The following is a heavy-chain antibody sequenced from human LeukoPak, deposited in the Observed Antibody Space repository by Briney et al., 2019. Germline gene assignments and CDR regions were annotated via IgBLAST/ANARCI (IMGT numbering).Heavy chain of an antibody. CDR1: GGSISSGGYY. CDR2: IYTSGST. V-gene: IGHV4-61*02. Sequence: PSQTLSLTCTVSGGSISSGGYYWSWIRQPPGKGLEWIGRIYTSGSTNYNPSLKSRVTISVDTSKNQFSLKLSSVTAADTAVYYCARARPGWELLTRRLGGRGAFDIWGQGTMVTVSS. J-gene: IGHJ3*02. CDR3: ARARPGWELLTRRLGGRGAFDI. D-gene: IGHD1-26*01.